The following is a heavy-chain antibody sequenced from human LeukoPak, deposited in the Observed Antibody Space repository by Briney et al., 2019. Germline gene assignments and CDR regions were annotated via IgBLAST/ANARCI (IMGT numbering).Heavy chain of an antibody. J-gene: IGHJ6*03. Sequence: PSETLSLTCTVSGGSISSYYWSWIRQPPGKGLEWIGYIYYSGSTNYNPSLKSRVTISVDTSKNQSSLKLSSVTAADTAVYYCATNLAYCSSTSCPYYYYYYYMDVWGKGTTVTVSS. CDR3: ATNLAYCSSTSCPYYYYYYYMDV. CDR2: IYYSGST. V-gene: IGHV4-59*01. CDR1: GGSISSYY. D-gene: IGHD2-2*01.